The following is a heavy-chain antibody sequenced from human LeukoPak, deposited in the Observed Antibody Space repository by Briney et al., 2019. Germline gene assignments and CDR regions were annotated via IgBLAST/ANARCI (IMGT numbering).Heavy chain of an antibody. CDR3: ARGYDILTGDNWFDP. Sequence: SETLSLTCTVSGGSISSYYWSWIRQPPGKGLEWIGYIYYSGSTNYNPSLKSRVTMSVDTSKNQFSLKLSSVTAADTAVYYCARGYDILTGDNWFDPWGQGTLVTVSS. CDR2: IYYSGST. J-gene: IGHJ5*02. D-gene: IGHD3-9*01. V-gene: IGHV4-59*12. CDR1: GGSISSYY.